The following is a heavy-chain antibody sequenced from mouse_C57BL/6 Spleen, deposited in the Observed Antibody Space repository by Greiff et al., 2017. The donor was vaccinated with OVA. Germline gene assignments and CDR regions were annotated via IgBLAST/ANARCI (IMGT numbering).Heavy chain of an antibody. V-gene: IGHV1-82*01. CDR3: AKIYEYGPD. CDR1: GYAFSSSW. D-gene: IGHD2-4*01. Sequence: QVQLKESGPELVKPGASVKISCKASGYAFSSSWMNWVKQRPGKGLEWLGRIYPGDGDTNYNGKFKGKATLTADKSSSKAYMQLSSLTAEDTEVYFSAKIYEYGPDWGQGTLVTVSA. CDR2: IYPGDGDT. J-gene: IGHJ3*01.